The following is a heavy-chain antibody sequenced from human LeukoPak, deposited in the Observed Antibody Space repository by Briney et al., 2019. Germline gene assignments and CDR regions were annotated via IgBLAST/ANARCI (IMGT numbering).Heavy chain of an antibody. CDR3: ARGRRGSGTLFDY. D-gene: IGHD3-10*01. V-gene: IGHV1-46*01. Sequence: GASVKVSCKASGYTFTGYYMHWVRQAPGQGLEWMGMINPSGGSTSYAQKFQGRVTMTRDTSTSTVYMELSRLRSDDTAVYYCARGRRGSGTLFDYWGQGTLVTVSS. CDR1: GYTFTGYY. J-gene: IGHJ4*02. CDR2: INPSGGST.